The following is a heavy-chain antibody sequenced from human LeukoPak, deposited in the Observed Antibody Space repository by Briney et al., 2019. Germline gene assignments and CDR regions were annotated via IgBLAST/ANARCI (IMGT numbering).Heavy chain of an antibody. D-gene: IGHD3-16*01. CDR2: ISWDGGST. CDR1: GFTFDDYT. CDR3: AKDRGSLLYYFDY. J-gene: IGHJ4*02. V-gene: IGHV3-43*01. Sequence: GGSLRLSCAASGFTFDDYTMHWVRQAPGKGLEWVSLISWDGGSTYYADSVKGRFTISRDNAKNSLYLQMNSLRAEDTAVYYCAKDRGSLLYYFDYWGQGTLVTVSS.